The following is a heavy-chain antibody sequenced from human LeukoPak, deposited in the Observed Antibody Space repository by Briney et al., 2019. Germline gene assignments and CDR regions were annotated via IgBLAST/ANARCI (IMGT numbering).Heavy chain of an antibody. CDR1: GFNFRNYA. D-gene: IGHD3-10*01. V-gene: IGHV3-64D*06. CDR3: AKPARGSGIQDGFGS. Sequence: GGTLRLSCSASGFNFRNYAMHWVRQAPGKGLEYVSAMSVVTDRTFYADSVMGRFTISRDNSANTLYLQMSSLRPEDTAVYYCAKPARGSGIQDGFGSWGQGTLVTVSS. J-gene: IGHJ4*02. CDR2: MSVVTDRT.